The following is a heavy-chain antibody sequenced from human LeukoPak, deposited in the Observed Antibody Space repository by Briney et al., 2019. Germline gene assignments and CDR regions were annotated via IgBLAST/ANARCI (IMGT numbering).Heavy chain of an antibody. CDR3: AKEVPQYYDFWSGYYGGFDY. Sequence: GGSLGLSCAASGFTFEDYAKHWVRQGPGKGLEWVSLISGNGNNIYYADSVKGRFTISRDNSKNSLYLQMNSLRTEDTALYYCAKEVPQYYDFWSGYYGGFDYWGQGTLVTVSS. D-gene: IGHD3-3*01. J-gene: IGHJ4*02. V-gene: IGHV3-43*02. CDR2: ISGNGNNI. CDR1: GFTFEDYA.